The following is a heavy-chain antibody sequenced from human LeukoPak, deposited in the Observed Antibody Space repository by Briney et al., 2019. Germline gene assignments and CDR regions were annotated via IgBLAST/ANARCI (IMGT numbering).Heavy chain of an antibody. CDR2: IYHSGST. Sequence: SQTLSLTCAVSGGSISSGGYSWSWIRQPPGKGLEWIGYIYHSGSTYYNPSLKSRVTISVDRSKNQFSLKLSSVTAADTAVYYCARDGGRSSWYNYFDYWGQGTLVTVSS. J-gene: IGHJ4*02. D-gene: IGHD6-13*01. V-gene: IGHV4-30-2*01. CDR3: ARDGGRSSWYNYFDY. CDR1: GGSISSGGYS.